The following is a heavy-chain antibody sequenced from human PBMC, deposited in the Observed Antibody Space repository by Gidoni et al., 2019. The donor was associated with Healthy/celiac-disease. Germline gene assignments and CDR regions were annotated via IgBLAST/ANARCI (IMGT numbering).Heavy chain of an antibody. CDR3: AGDPAGNDAFDI. CDR1: GFTFSSYS. Sequence: EVQLVESGGGLVQPGGSLRLSCAASGFTFSSYSMNWVRQAPGKGLEWVSYISSSSSTIYYADSVKGRFTISRDNAKNSLYLQMNSLRAEDTAVYYCAGDPAGNDAFDIWGQGTMVTVSS. J-gene: IGHJ3*02. CDR2: ISSSSSTI. D-gene: IGHD1-1*01. V-gene: IGHV3-48*01.